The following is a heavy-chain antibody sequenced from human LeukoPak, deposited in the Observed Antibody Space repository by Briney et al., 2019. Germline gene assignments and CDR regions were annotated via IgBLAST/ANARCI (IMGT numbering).Heavy chain of an antibody. D-gene: IGHD3-9*01. CDR3: ARVPGYPDYYYYYYIDV. CDR2: INHSGTT. CDR1: GGSFSGYY. Sequence: SETLSLTCAAYGGSFSGYYWSWIRQPPGKGLEWIGEINHSGTTNYNPSLKCRVTISVDTSKNQFSLKLSSVTAADTAVYYCARVPGYPDYYYYYYIDVWGKGTTVTVSS. J-gene: IGHJ6*03. V-gene: IGHV4-34*01.